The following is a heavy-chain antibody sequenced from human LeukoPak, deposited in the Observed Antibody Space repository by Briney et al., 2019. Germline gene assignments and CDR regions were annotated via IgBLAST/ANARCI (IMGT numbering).Heavy chain of an antibody. CDR2: ISWNSGSI. Sequence: GGSLRLSCAASGFTFDDYAMHWVRQAPGKGLEWVSGISWNSGSIGYADSVKGRFTISRDNAKNSLYLQMNSLRAEDTALYYCAKESSGWYFSFDYWGQGTLVTVSS. V-gene: IGHV3-9*01. J-gene: IGHJ4*02. CDR3: AKESSGWYFSFDY. CDR1: GFTFDDYA. D-gene: IGHD6-19*01.